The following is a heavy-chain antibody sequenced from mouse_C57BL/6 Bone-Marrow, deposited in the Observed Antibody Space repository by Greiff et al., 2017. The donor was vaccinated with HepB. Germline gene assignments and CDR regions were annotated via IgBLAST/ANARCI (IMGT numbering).Heavy chain of an antibody. CDR3: ARGIYYYGSHYYAMDY. CDR2: ISDGGSYT. CDR1: GFTFSSYA. D-gene: IGHD1-1*01. Sequence: DVKLVESGGGLVKPGGSLKLSCAASGFTFSSYAMSWVRQTPEKRLEWVATISDGGSYTYYPDNVKGRFTISRDNAKNNLYLQMSHLKSEDTAMYYCARGIYYYGSHYYAMDYWGQGTSVTVSS. J-gene: IGHJ4*01. V-gene: IGHV5-4*03.